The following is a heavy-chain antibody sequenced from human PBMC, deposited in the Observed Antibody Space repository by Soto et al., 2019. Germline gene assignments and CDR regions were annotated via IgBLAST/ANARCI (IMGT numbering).Heavy chain of an antibody. J-gene: IGHJ4*02. V-gene: IGHV1-69*13. CDR2: IIPIFGTA. Sequence: SVKVSCKASGYTFTSYGISWVRQAPGQGLEWMGWIIPIFGTANYAQKFQGRVTITADESTSTAYMELSSLRSEDTAVYYCAREYHLMWNYHFFDYWSQGTLVTVSS. D-gene: IGHD1-7*01. CDR1: GYTFTSYG. CDR3: AREYHLMWNYHFFDY.